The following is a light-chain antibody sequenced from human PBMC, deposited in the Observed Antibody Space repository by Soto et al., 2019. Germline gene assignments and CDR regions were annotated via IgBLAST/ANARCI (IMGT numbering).Light chain of an antibody. CDR1: SSNIGSNT. CDR2: EVS. V-gene: IGLV1-44*01. Sequence: QAVVTQPPSASGTPGQRVTISCSGSSSNIGSNTVNWYQQLPGTAPKLMIYEVSKRPSGVPDRFSGSKSGNTASLTVSGLQAEDEADYYCSSYAGSNNYVFGTGTKVTVL. CDR3: SSYAGSNNYV. J-gene: IGLJ1*01.